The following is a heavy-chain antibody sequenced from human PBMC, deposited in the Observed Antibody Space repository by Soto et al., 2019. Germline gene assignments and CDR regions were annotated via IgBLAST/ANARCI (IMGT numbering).Heavy chain of an antibody. CDR3: AREPATAKPEGVDF. Sequence: SCKAFGYTFSDYYIHWVRQAPGQGLEWMGWINPNSGGTKYAPKFQGGVTMTRDTSITTAYMELSRLRSGDTAVYYCAREPATAKPEGVDFWGQGTLVTVSS. D-gene: IGHD1-1*01. CDR1: GYTFSDYY. J-gene: IGHJ4*02. V-gene: IGHV1-2*02. CDR2: INPNSGGT.